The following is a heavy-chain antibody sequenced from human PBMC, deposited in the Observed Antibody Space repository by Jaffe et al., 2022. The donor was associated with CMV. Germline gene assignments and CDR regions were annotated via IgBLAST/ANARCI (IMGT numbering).Heavy chain of an antibody. CDR1: AYTFTGYY. CDR2: INPNNGDT. Sequence: QVQLVQSGAEVKKPGASVMVSCKASAYTFTGYYMHWVRQAPGQGLEWMGWINPNNGDTHYAQKFHGRVTVTRDTSITTAYIELSRLTSDDTAVYYCARETDCSTTSLYGCYFDYWGQGTLVTVSS. J-gene: IGHJ4*02. D-gene: IGHD2-2*01. V-gene: IGHV1-2*02. CDR3: ARETDCSTTSLYGCYFDY.